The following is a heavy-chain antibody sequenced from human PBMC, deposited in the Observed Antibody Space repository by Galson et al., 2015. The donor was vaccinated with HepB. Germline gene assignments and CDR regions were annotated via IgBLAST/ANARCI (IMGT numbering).Heavy chain of an antibody. J-gene: IGHJ4*02. CDR1: GYTFSTHS. CDR3: ARGGTATIGGPTFDL. Sequence: SVKVSCKASGYTFSTHSISWVRQAPGQGLEWMGWINTYNGNTDYLQKYQGRVTMTTDRSTSTVYMELRSLRFDDTAVYYCARGGTATIGGPTFDLWGQGTLVTVSS. D-gene: IGHD5-24*01. V-gene: IGHV1-18*01. CDR2: INTYNGNT.